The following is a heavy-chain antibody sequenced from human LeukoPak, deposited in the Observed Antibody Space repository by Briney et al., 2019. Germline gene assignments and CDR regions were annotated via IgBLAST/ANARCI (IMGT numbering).Heavy chain of an antibody. CDR1: GFTFSSYS. J-gene: IGHJ4*02. Sequence: GGSLRLSCAASGFTFSSYSMNWVRQAPGKGLEWVSYISVSSDTRYYADSVKGRFTISRDNAKNSLYLQMNSLRAEDTAVYYCARAPYTSGWYRGDNDYWGQGTLVTVSS. V-gene: IGHV3-48*01. CDR3: ARAPYTSGWYRGDNDY. CDR2: ISVSSDTR. D-gene: IGHD6-19*01.